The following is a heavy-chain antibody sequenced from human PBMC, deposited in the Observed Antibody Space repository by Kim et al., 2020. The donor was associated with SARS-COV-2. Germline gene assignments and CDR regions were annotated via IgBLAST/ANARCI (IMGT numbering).Heavy chain of an antibody. CDR1: GGSISSSSYY. CDR2: IYYSGSS. J-gene: IGHJ4*02. CDR3: ASVDTAMVVDY. V-gene: IGHV4-39*01. Sequence: SETLSLTCTVSGGSISSSSYYWGWIRQPPGKGLEWIGSIYYSGSSYYNPSLKSRVTISVDTSKNQFSLKLSSVTAADTAVYYCASVDTAMVVDYWGQGTL. D-gene: IGHD5-18*01.